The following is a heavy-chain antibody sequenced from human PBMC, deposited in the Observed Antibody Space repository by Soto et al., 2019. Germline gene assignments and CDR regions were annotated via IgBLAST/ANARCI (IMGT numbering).Heavy chain of an antibody. CDR3: ARGGSSSDNGMAV. J-gene: IGHJ6*02. CDR2: ISSGSLSI. CDR1: GFTFSRYT. V-gene: IGHV3-48*02. Sequence: GGSLRLSCAASGFTFSRYTMNWVRQTPGKGLEWVSYISSGSLSIYYADSVKGRFTVSRDNAKNSLFLQMNSLRDEDTAVYYCARGGSSSDNGMAVWGQGTTVTVSS. D-gene: IGHD3-16*01.